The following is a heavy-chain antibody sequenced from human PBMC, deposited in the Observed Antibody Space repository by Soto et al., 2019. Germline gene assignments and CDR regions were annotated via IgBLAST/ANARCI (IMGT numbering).Heavy chain of an antibody. CDR3: ARHRYAEAGTTYYYYYMDV. J-gene: IGHJ6*03. Sequence: GESLKISCKGSGYSCTSYWIGWVRQMPGKGLEWMGIIYPGDSDTRYSPSFQGQVTISADKSISTAYLQWSSLKASDTAMYYCARHRYAEAGTTYYYYYMDVWGKGTTVTVSS. D-gene: IGHD1-7*01. CDR2: IYPGDSDT. V-gene: IGHV5-51*01. CDR1: GYSCTSYW.